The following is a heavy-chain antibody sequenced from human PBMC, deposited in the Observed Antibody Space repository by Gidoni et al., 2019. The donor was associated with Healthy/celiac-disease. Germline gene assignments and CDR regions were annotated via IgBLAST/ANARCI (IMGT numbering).Heavy chain of an antibody. V-gene: IGHV1-69*06. J-gene: IGHJ5*02. CDR2: IIPIFGTA. Sequence: QVQLVQSGAEVKKPGSSVKVSCKASGGTFSSYAIRWVRQAPGQGLEWMGGIIPIFGTADYAQKFQGRVTITADNSTSPAYMELSSLRSEDTAVYYCARDGSLPGYCSSTSCYVSWFDPWGQGTLVTVSS. CDR3: ARDGSLPGYCSSTSCYVSWFDP. D-gene: IGHD2-2*01. CDR1: GGTFSSYA.